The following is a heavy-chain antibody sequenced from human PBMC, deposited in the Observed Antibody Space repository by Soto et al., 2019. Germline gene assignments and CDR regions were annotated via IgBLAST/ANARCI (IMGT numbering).Heavy chain of an antibody. J-gene: IGHJ6*02. CDR1: GGTFSSYA. CDR3: ARVRVYDFWSGYQKYYYGMDV. D-gene: IGHD3-3*01. Sequence: RASVKVSCKASGGTFSSYAISWVRQAPGQGLEWMGGIIPIFGTANYAQKFQGRVTITADESTSTAYMELSSLRSEDTAVYYCARVRVYDFWSGYQKYYYGMDVWGQGTTVTVSS. CDR2: IIPIFGTA. V-gene: IGHV1-69*13.